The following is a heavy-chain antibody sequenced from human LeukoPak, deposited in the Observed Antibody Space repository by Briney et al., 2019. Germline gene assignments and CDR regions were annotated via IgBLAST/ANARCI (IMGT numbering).Heavy chain of an antibody. D-gene: IGHD6-13*01. J-gene: IGHJ4*02. Sequence: PSETLSLTCAVYGGSFSGYYWSWIRQPPGKGLEWIGEINHSGSTNYNPSLKSRVTISVDTSKNQFSLKLSSVTAADTAVYYCARGQGSSSWDDYWGQGTLVTVSS. V-gene: IGHV4-34*01. CDR1: GGSFSGYY. CDR3: ARGQGSSSWDDY. CDR2: INHSGST.